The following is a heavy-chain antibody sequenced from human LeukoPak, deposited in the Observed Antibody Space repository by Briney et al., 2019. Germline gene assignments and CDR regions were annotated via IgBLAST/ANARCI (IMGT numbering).Heavy chain of an antibody. J-gene: IGHJ4*02. V-gene: IGHV3-48*03. CDR3: ARRSCSSTSCLLDY. CDR2: ISTSGTTI. D-gene: IGHD2-2*01. Sequence: PGGSLRLSCSASGFTFSIYEMNWVRQAPGKGLEWLSYISTSGTTIFYAESLKGRFTISRDNAKNSLWLQMNSLRAEDTAVYFCARRSCSSTSCLLDYWGQGTLVTVSS. CDR1: GFTFSIYE.